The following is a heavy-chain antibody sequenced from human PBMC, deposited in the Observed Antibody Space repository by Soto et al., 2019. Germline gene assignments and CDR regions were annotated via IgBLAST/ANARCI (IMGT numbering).Heavy chain of an antibody. CDR1: VFTFSSYG. CDR3: AKGSDDSSGYYFEY. V-gene: IGHV3-30*18. CDR2: ISYDGSNK. D-gene: IGHD3-22*01. Sequence: VGSLRLSCAASVFTFSSYGMHCVRHAPGKGLEWVAVISYDGSNKYYADSVKGRFTISRDNSKNTLYLQMNSLRAEDTAVYYCAKGSDDSSGYYFEYWGQGTLVNVSS. J-gene: IGHJ4*02.